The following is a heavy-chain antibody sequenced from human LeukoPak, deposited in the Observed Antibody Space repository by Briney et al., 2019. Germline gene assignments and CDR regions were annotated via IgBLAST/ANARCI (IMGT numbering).Heavy chain of an antibody. J-gene: IGHJ3*02. CDR3: ARDRLPPLGAFDI. CDR2: IYSGGNT. Sequence: GGSLRLSCAASVFTVSSNFMSWVRQAPGKGLEWVSVIYSGGNTYYADYVKGRFTISRDNSKNTLYLQMNSLRAEDTAVYHCARDRLPPLGAFDIWGQGTMVTVSS. D-gene: IGHD3-16*01. V-gene: IGHV3-66*01. CDR1: VFTVSSNF.